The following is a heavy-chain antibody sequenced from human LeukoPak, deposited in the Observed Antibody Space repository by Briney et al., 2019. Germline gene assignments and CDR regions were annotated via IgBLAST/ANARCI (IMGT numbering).Heavy chain of an antibody. V-gene: IGHV3-23*01. CDR2: ISGSGGST. D-gene: IGHD3-3*01. J-gene: IGHJ4*02. CDR3: AKVGPPLITIFGVVPHLFDY. Sequence: GGSLRLSCAASGFTFSSYAMSWVRQAPGKGLEWVSAISGSGGSTNYADSVKGRFTISRDNSKNTLYLQMNSLRAEDTAVYYCAKVGPPLITIFGVVPHLFDYWGQGTLVTVSS. CDR1: GFTFSSYA.